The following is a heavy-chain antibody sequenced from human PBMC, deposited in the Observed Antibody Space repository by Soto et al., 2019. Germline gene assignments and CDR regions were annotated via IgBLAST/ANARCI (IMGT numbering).Heavy chain of an antibody. V-gene: IGHV3-30*18. J-gene: IGHJ6*02. CDR3: PKDLLGPGRAYGMDV. D-gene: IGHD3-16*01. CDR1: GFTFSSYG. Sequence: QVQLVESGGGVVQPGRSLRLSCAASGFTFSSYGMHWVRQAPGKGLEWVAVISYDGSNKYYADSVKGRFTISRDNSKNALYLQMNSLRPEETAVYYCPKDLLGPGRAYGMDVWGQGTTVTVSS. CDR2: ISYDGSNK.